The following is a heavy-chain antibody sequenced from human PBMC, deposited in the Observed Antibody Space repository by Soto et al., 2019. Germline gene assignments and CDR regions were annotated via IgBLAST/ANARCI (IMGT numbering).Heavy chain of an antibody. J-gene: IGHJ4*02. Sequence: SSVKVSCKASGYTFTSYGISWVRQAPGQGLEWMGWISAYNGNTNYAQKLQGRVTMTTDTSTSTAYMELRSLRSDDTAVYYCARDFIDYYDSSDPSDPFDYWGQGTLVTVSS. CDR3: ARDFIDYYDSSDPSDPFDY. D-gene: IGHD3-22*01. V-gene: IGHV1-18*01. CDR2: ISAYNGNT. CDR1: GYTFTSYG.